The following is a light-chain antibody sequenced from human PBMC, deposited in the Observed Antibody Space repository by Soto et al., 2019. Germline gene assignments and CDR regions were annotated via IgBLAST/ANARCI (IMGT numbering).Light chain of an antibody. Sequence: QSALTQSASVSGSPGQSITISCTGTSSDVGNYNYVSWYQQHPGEVPKLIIFNVNNRPSGVSNRFSGSKSGNTASLTISGLQADDEADYYCSSLTSSTTYVFGTGTKVTVL. CDR2: NVN. CDR3: SSLTSSTTYV. V-gene: IGLV2-14*01. CDR1: SSDVGNYNY. J-gene: IGLJ1*01.